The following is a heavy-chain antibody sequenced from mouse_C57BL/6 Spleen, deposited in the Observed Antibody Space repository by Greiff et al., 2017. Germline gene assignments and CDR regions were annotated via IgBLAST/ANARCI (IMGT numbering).Heavy chain of an antibody. CDR2: ISSGSSTI. J-gene: IGHJ4*01. CDR3: ARPTGTYYYAMDY. D-gene: IGHD4-1*01. Sequence: EVKLVESGGGLVKPGGSLKLSCAASGFTFSDYGMHWVRRAPEKGLEWVAYISSGSSTIYYADTVKGRFTISRDNAKNTLFLQMTSLRSEDTAMYYCARPTGTYYYAMDYWGQGTSVTVSS. V-gene: IGHV5-17*01. CDR1: GFTFSDYG.